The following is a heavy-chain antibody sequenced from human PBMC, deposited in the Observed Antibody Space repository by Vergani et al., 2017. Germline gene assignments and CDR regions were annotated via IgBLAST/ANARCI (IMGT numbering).Heavy chain of an antibody. D-gene: IGHD2-2*02. CDR1: GVSISSNNC. J-gene: IGHJ4*02. V-gene: IGHV4-4*02. Sequence: QVQLQESGPGLVKPSETLSLTCTVSGVSISSNNCWTWVRQPPGKGLEWIGEICHTEDTKYSPSLKSRVTVSVDEPRNLFSLRLNSVTAADTAVYYCATIGYRRWGYYFDYWGQGILVTVSS. CDR3: ATIGYRRWGYYFDY. CDR2: ICHTEDT.